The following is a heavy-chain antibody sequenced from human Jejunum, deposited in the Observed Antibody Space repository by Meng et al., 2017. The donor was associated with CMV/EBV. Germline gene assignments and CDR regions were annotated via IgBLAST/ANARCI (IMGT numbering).Heavy chain of an antibody. Sequence: SGFTCRNYALHWVRQAAGKGLEWVAVMSYDGNNQYFADSVKGRFTLSRDNSKNTVYLQMNSLRPEDTAVYYCARDDYGDAGAYFDYWGQGTLVTVSS. D-gene: IGHD4-17*01. CDR3: ARDDYGDAGAYFDY. CDR1: GFTCRNYA. V-gene: IGHV3-30-3*01. J-gene: IGHJ4*02. CDR2: MSYDGNNQ.